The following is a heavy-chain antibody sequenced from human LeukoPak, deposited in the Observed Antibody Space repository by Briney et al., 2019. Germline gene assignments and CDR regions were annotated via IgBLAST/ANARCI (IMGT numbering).Heavy chain of an antibody. CDR1: GGTFSSYA. V-gene: IGHV1-69*13. CDR2: IIPIFGTA. D-gene: IGHD6-13*01. Sequence: ASVKVSCKASGGTFSSYAISWVRQAPGQGLEWMGGIIPIFGTANYAQKFQGRVTITADESTSTAYMELSSLRSEDTAVYYCACEYSSRPGDWGQGTLVTVSS. J-gene: IGHJ4*02. CDR3: ACEYSSRPGD.